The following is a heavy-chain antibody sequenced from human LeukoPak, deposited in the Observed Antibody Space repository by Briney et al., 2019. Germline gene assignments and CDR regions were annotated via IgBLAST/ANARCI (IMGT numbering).Heavy chain of an antibody. V-gene: IGHV2-5*02. D-gene: IGHD6-19*01. J-gene: IGHJ4*02. Sequence: GSGPTLVNPTQTLTLTCTFSGVSLSTSRGGLGWIRQPPGKALEWLGLIYWDDDKCYSPSLKSRLTITKDTSKNQVVLTMTNMDPVDTATYYCAHRGSSAWDVDYFDYWGQGTLVTVSS. CDR1: GVSLSTSRGG. CDR2: IYWDDDK. CDR3: AHRGSSAWDVDYFDY.